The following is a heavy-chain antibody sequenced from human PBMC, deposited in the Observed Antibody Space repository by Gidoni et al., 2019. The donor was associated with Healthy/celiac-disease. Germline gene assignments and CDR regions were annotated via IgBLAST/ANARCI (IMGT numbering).Heavy chain of an antibody. J-gene: IGHJ3*02. CDR2: ISWNSGSI. V-gene: IGHV3-9*01. D-gene: IGHD3-10*01. CDR3: AKDKQYGLGDAFDI. CDR1: GFTFDDYA. Sequence: EVQLVESGGGLVQPGRSLRLSCAASGFTFDDYAMHWVRQAPGKGLEWVSGISWNSGSIGYADSVKGRFTISRDNAKNSLYLQMNSLRAEDTALYYCAKDKQYGLGDAFDIWGQGTMVTVSS.